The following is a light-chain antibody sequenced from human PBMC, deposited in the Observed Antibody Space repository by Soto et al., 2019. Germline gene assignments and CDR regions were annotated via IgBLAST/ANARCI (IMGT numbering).Light chain of an antibody. V-gene: IGKV3-20*01. CDR3: QQYGSSLS. Sequence: EIVLTQSPGTLSLSPGERVTLSWRASQSGSNTYLAWNQQKRGQAPRLLIYGASSRATGIPDRFSCSGSGPDFTLTIRSLEPEDFDVYYCQQYGSSLSVGGENKVEIK. J-gene: IGKJ4*01. CDR1: QSGSNTY. CDR2: GAS.